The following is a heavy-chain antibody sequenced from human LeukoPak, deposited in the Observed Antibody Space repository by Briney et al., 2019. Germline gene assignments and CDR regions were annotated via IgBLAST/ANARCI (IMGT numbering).Heavy chain of an antibody. CDR3: AGELVGWGVAGLSVGYYFDY. CDR2: IYYSGST. CDR1: GGSISSYY. D-gene: IGHD6-19*01. V-gene: IGHV4-59*01. J-gene: IGHJ4*02. Sequence: PSETLSLTCTVSGGSISSYYWSWIRQPPGRGLEWIGYIYYSGSTNYNPSLKSRVTISVDTSKNQFSLKLSSVTAADTAVYYCAGELVGWGVAGLSVGYYFDYWGQGTLVTVSS.